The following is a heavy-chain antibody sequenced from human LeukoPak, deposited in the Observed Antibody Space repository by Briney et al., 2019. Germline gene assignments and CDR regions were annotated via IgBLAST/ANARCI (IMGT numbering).Heavy chain of an antibody. CDR2: ISSRNTYI. CDR1: GFTFSSFS. D-gene: IGHD3-22*01. CDR3: AKAWFQHYYYYGVDV. J-gene: IGHJ6*02. Sequence: GGSLRLSCAASGFTFSSFSMNWVRQAPGKGLEWVSSISSRNTYIYYTDSVRGRFTISRDNAKNSLYLQMNSLRAEDTAVYYCAKAWFQHYYYYGVDVWGQGTTVTVSS. V-gene: IGHV3-21*01.